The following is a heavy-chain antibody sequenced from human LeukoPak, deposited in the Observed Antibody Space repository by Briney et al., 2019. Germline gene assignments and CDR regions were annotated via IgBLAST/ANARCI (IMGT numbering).Heavy chain of an antibody. D-gene: IGHD3-16*01. CDR2: IWYDGSNK. V-gene: IGHV3-33*01. Sequence: GWSLRLSCAASGFTFSSYGMHWVRQAPGKGLEWVAVIWYDGSNKYYADSVKGRFTISRDNSKNTLYLQMNSLRAEDTAVYYCARDGANVWGYFDYWGQGALVTVSS. CDR1: GFTFSSYG. CDR3: ARDGANVWGYFDY. J-gene: IGHJ4*02.